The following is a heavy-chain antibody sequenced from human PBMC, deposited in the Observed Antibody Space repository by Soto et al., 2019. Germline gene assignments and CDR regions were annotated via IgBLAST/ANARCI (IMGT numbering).Heavy chain of an antibody. J-gene: IGHJ3*02. CDR2: IYYSGST. D-gene: IGHD6-19*01. CDR1: GGSISSYY. CDR3: ARAVSASAGAFDI. Sequence: SETLSLTCTVSGGSISSYYWSWIRQPPGKGLEWIGYIYYSGSTNYNPSLKSRVTISVDTSKNQFSLKLSSVTAADTAVYYCARAVSASAGAFDIWGQGTMVT. V-gene: IGHV4-59*01.